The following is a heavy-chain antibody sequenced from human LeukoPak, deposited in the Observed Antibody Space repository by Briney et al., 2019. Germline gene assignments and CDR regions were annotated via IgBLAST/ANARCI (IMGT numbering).Heavy chain of an antibody. D-gene: IGHD2-21*01. CDR3: ARDLFGFDY. CDR2: ISSSSSYM. CDR1: GFTFSSYS. J-gene: IGHJ4*02. Sequence: GGSLRLSCAASGFTFSSYSMNWVRQAPGKGLEWVSSISSSSSYMYYADSVKGRFTISRDNAKNSLYLHMNSLRAEDTAVYYCARDLFGFDYWGQGTLVTVSS. V-gene: IGHV3-21*01.